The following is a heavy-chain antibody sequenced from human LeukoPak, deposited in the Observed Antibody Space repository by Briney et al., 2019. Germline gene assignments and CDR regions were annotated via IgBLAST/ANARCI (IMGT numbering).Heavy chain of an antibody. CDR3: ARDRDSSGWYGAFDI. V-gene: IGHV1-46*01. CDR2: INPSGGST. CDR1: GYTFTSYY. Sequence: ASVKVYCKASGYTFTSYYMHWVRQAPGQGLEWMGIINPSGGSTSYAQKFQGRVTMTRDTSTSTVYMELSSLRSEDTAVYYCARDRDSSGWYGAFDIWGQGTMVTVSS. D-gene: IGHD6-19*01. J-gene: IGHJ3*02.